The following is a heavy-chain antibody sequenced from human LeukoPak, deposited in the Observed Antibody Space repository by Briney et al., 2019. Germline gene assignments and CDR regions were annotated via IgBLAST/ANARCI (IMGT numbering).Heavy chain of an antibody. J-gene: IGHJ4*02. CDR2: IGGSGGTT. D-gene: IGHD5-24*01. Sequence: GGSLRLSCAASGFTFSSYAMSWVRQAPGKGLEWVSVIGGSGGTTYYTDSVKGRFTISRDNPKNMLYLQMNSLRAEDTAVYYCAKVRGDGYKDSIDYWGQGTLVTVSS. V-gene: IGHV3-23*01. CDR3: AKVRGDGYKDSIDY. CDR1: GFTFSSYA.